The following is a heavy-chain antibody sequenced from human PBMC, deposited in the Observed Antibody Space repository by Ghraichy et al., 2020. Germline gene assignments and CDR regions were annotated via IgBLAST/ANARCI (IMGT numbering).Heavy chain of an antibody. CDR3: ARALREYCGGDCYSLKHYHMDV. J-gene: IGHJ6*03. CDR2: IYYSGYS. V-gene: IGHV4-31*03. D-gene: IGHD2-21*01. CDR1: GGSINSGGYY. Sequence: SETLSLTCTVSGGSINSGGYYWTWIRQHPGKGLEWIGYIYYSGYSYYNPSLKSRVTISVDTSKNQFSLKLSSVTAADTAVYYCARALREYCGGDCYSLKHYHMDVWGKGTTVTVSS.